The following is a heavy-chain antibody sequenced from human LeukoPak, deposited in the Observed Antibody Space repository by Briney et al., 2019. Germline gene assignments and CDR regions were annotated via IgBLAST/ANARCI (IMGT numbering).Heavy chain of an antibody. Sequence: PSETLSLTCTVSGYSISSGYYWGWIRQPPGNGLEWIGSIDHSGSTYYNPSLKSRVTISVDTSKNQFSLKLSSVTAADTAVYYCARAFSGYDSYYYYYMDVWGRGTTVTVSS. CDR2: IDHSGST. V-gene: IGHV4-38-2*02. D-gene: IGHD5-12*01. CDR3: ARAFSGYDSYYYYYMDV. CDR1: GYSISSGYY. J-gene: IGHJ6*03.